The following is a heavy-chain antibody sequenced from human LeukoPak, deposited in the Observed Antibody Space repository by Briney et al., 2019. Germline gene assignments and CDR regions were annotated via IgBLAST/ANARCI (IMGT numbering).Heavy chain of an antibody. Sequence: SETLSLTCAVYGGSFSGYYWSWIRQPPGKGLEWIGEINHSGSTNYNPSLKSRVTISVDTSKNQFSLKLSSVTAADTAVYYCARTFLSYDSSGYYLDYWGQGTLVTVSS. J-gene: IGHJ4*02. V-gene: IGHV4-34*01. CDR1: GGSFSGYY. CDR2: INHSGST. CDR3: ARTFLSYDSSGYYLDY. D-gene: IGHD3-22*01.